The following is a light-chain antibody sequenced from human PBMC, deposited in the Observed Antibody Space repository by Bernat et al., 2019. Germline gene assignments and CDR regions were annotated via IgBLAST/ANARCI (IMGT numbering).Light chain of an antibody. CDR3: QAWDNYSDHYV. CDR1: NIGSYR. J-gene: IGLJ1*01. Sequence: SYVLTQPPSLSVAPGKTATITCGGTNIGSYRVHWYQQRPGQAPVLVILYASDRPSGIPERFSGSKSGSTATLTISRVEAGDEADYCCQAWDNYSDHYVFGTGTKVTV. CDR2: YAS. V-gene: IGLV3-21*04.